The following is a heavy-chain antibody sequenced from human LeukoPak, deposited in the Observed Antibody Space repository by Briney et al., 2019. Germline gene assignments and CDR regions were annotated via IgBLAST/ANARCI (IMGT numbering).Heavy chain of an antibody. CDR3: ARGVYGSQDY. J-gene: IGHJ4*02. D-gene: IGHD1-26*01. V-gene: IGHV4-34*01. Sequence: SETLSLTCAVYGGSFSTYYWAWIRQPPGKGLEWIGSISHGATTYYKPSLKSRLTISIDVSKNHFSLELTSVTATDTAVYYCARGVYGSQDYWGQGTLVTVSS. CDR2: ISHGATT. CDR1: GGSFSTYY.